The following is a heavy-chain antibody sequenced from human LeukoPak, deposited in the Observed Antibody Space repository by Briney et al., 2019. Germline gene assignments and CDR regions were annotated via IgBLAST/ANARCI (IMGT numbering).Heavy chain of an antibody. Sequence: GASVKVSCKASGYTFTSYDINWVRQATGQGLEWMGWTNPNSGNTGYAQKFQGRVTMTRNTSISTAYMELSSLRSEDTAVYYCARGRDGYNSYWFDPWGQGTLVTVSS. CDR1: GYTFTSYD. CDR2: TNPNSGNT. D-gene: IGHD5-24*01. CDR3: ARGRDGYNSYWFDP. J-gene: IGHJ5*02. V-gene: IGHV1-8*01.